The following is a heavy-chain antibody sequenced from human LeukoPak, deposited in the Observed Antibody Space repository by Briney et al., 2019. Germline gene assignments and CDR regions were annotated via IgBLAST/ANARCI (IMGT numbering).Heavy chain of an antibody. Sequence: ASVKVSCKTSGYTFTGYYMHWVRQAPGQGLEWMGWINPNSGGTMYAQKFQGRVTMTRDTSISTAYMDLSRLRSDDTAVYYCAPGGRYTSDWNTYFDYWGQGTLVTVSS. J-gene: IGHJ4*02. CDR2: INPNSGGT. V-gene: IGHV1-2*02. CDR1: GYTFTGYY. D-gene: IGHD6-19*01. CDR3: APGGRYTSDWNTYFDY.